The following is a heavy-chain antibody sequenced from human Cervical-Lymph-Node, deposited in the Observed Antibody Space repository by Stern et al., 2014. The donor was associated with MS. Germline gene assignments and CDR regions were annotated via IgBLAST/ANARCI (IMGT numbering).Heavy chain of an antibody. Sequence: EVQLVESGGRLVQPGRSLRLSCAASGFTFDDHAMHWVRQPPGQGLEWVSGINWNSESIGYADSVKGRFTISRDNAKNSLYLHMNSVRAEDTAFYYCAKDLASYYDEPLFDSWGQGTLVTVSS. CDR2: INWNSESI. CDR3: AKDLASYYDEPLFDS. J-gene: IGHJ4*02. V-gene: IGHV3-9*01. D-gene: IGHD3-16*01. CDR1: GFTFDDHA.